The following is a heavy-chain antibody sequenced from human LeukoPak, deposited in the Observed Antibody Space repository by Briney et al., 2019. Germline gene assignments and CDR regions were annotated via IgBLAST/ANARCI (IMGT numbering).Heavy chain of an antibody. CDR3: ARIGADKGYFDH. J-gene: IGHJ4*02. V-gene: IGHV3-30*01. CDR1: GFTFSSYA. CDR2: ISYDGSNK. Sequence: PGGSLRLSCAASGFTFSSYAMHWVRQAPGKGLEWVAVISYDGSNKYYADSVKGRFTISRDNSKNTLYLQMNSLRAEDTAVYYCARIGADKGYFDHWGQGTLVTVSS.